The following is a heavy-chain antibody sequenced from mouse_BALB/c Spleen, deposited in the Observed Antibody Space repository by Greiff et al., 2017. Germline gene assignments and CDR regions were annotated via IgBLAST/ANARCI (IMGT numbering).Heavy chain of an antibody. D-gene: IGHD1-2*01. CDR1: GYTFTSYW. J-gene: IGHJ4*01. Sequence: QVQLQQPGAELVKPGAPVKLSCKASGYTFTSYWMNWVKQRPGRGLEWIGRIDPSDSETHYNQKFKDKATLTVDKSSSTAYIQLSSLTSEDSAVYYCARSGDGYYAMDYWGQGTSVTVSS. CDR2: IDPSDSET. V-gene: IGHV1-69*02. CDR3: ARSGDGYYAMDY.